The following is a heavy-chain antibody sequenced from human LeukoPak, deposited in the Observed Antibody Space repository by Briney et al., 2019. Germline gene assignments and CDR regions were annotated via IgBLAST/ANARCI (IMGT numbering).Heavy chain of an antibody. V-gene: IGHV5-51*01. CDR3: ATYRSGFYYNFLDY. Sequence: GESLKISCKGSGYSFTSYWIGWVRQTPGKGLGWMGIIYPGDSDTRYSPSFQGQVTISADKFISTAYLQWSSLKASDTAMYYCATYRSGFYYNFLDYWGQGTLVTVSS. CDR1: GYSFTSYW. J-gene: IGHJ4*02. D-gene: IGHD3-22*01. CDR2: IYPGDSDT.